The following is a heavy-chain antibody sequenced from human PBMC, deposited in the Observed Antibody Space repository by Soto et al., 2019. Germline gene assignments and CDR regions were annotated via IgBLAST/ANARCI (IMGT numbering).Heavy chain of an antibody. CDR1: GYTFTGNY. CDR3: ARDPRPPSGWLGFWEYGMDV. Sequence: ASVKVSCKASGYTFTGNYIHWVRQAPGQGLEWMGWVNPDNGGTTSAEKFQGRVTMSRDTSVTTAYMELYRLTSDDTAVYYCARDPRPPSGWLGFWEYGMDVWGQGTTVTVSS. CDR2: VNPDNGGT. V-gene: IGHV1-2*02. J-gene: IGHJ6*02. D-gene: IGHD3-3*01.